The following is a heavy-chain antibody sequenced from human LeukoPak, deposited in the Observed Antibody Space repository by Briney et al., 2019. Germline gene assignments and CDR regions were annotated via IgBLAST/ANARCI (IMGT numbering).Heavy chain of an antibody. CDR3: AKSQNPYNWNHNWFDP. CDR1: GFTFSSYW. J-gene: IGHJ5*02. V-gene: IGHV3-7*01. CDR2: IKQDGSEK. D-gene: IGHD1-20*01. Sequence: GGSLRLSCAASGFTFSSYWMSWVRQAPGKGLEWVANIKQDGSEKYYVDSVKGRFTISRDNAKNSLYLQMNSLRAEDTAVYYCAKSQNPYNWNHNWFDPWGQGTLVTVSS.